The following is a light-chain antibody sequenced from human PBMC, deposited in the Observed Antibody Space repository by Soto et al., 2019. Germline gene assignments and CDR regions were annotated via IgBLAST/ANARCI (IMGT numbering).Light chain of an antibody. CDR1: QSISSW. CDR3: QQYNSYPS. J-gene: IGKJ4*01. V-gene: IGKV1-5*03. Sequence: DIQMTQSPSTLSASVGDRVTITCRASQSISSWLAWYQQKPGKAPKLLIYKASSLESGVPSRFSGSGSGTEFTLTISRLQPDDFANYYCQQYNSYPSFGGGTKVEIK. CDR2: KAS.